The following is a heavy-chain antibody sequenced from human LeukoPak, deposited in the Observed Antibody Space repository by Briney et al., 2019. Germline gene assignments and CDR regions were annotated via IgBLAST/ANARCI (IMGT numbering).Heavy chain of an antibody. CDR2: INWNGGSI. CDR1: GFTFSSCG. D-gene: IGHD4-17*01. CDR3: ARVGIYGDYNRYFDY. V-gene: IGHV3-20*04. J-gene: IGHJ4*02. Sequence: PGGSLRLSCAASGFTFSSCGMSWVRQPPGKGLEWVSGINWNGGSIGYADSVKGRFTISRDNAKNSLFLQMNSLRAEDTALYFCARVGIYGDYNRYFDYWGQGTLVTVSS.